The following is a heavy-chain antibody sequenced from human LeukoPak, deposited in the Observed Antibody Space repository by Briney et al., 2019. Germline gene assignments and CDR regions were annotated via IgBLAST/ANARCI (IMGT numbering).Heavy chain of an antibody. V-gene: IGHV3-74*01. Sequence: GGSLRLSCAASGFTFSSYWMHWVRQGPGKGLVWVARINMDGSTISYADFVKGRFTISRDNAKNTLYLQMNSLRAEDTAVYYCAKGGYSSGWYDYWGQGTLVTVSS. CDR2: INMDGSTI. J-gene: IGHJ4*02. D-gene: IGHD6-19*01. CDR1: GFTFSSYW. CDR3: AKGGYSSGWYDY.